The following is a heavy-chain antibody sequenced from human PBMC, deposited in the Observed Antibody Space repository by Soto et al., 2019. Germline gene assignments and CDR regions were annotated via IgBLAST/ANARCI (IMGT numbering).Heavy chain of an antibody. CDR1: GGSISSSSYY. CDR3: ASARRIFGLRNYYYGMDV. V-gene: IGHV4-39*01. D-gene: IGHD3-3*01. J-gene: IGHJ6*02. Sequence: PSETLSLTCTVSGGSISSSSYYWGWIRQPPGKGLEWIGSIYYSGSTYYNPSLESRVTISVDTSKNQFSLKLSSVTAADTAVYYCASARRIFGLRNYYYGMDVWGQGTTVTVSS. CDR2: IYYSGST.